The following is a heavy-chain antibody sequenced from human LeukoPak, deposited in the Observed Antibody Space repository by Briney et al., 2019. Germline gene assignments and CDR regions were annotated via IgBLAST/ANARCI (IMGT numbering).Heavy chain of an antibody. CDR3: ATRRGYTYN. Sequence: PGGSLRLSCAASGFTFSSYWMNWVRQAPGRGLEWVSYISSSGSTIYYADSVKGRFTISRDNAKNSLYLQMTSLRAEDTAVYYCATRRGYTYNWGQGTLVTVSS. V-gene: IGHV3-48*04. D-gene: IGHD5-18*01. J-gene: IGHJ4*02. CDR2: ISSSGSTI. CDR1: GFTFSSYW.